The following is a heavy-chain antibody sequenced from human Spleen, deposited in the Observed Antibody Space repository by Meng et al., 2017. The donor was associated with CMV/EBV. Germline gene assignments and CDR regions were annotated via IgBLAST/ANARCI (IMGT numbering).Heavy chain of an antibody. V-gene: IGHV3-9*01. CDR1: GFTFDDYA. CDR2: ISWNSGSI. CDR3: ARALTISYSFDY. D-gene: IGHD3-3*01. J-gene: IGHJ4*02. Sequence: SLKISCAASGFTFDDYAMHWVRQAPGKGLEWVSGISWNSGSIGYADSVKGRFTISRDNSKNTLYLQMNSLRAEDTAVYYCARALTISYSFDYWGQGTLVTVSS.